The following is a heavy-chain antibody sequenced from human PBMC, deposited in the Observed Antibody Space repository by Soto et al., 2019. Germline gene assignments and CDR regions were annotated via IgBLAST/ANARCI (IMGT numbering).Heavy chain of an antibody. CDR1: GYTFTSYA. CDR2: INAGNGNT. J-gene: IGHJ5*02. CDR3: ARLLWSSGDWFDP. Sequence: ASVKVSCKASGYTFTSYAMHWVRQAPGQRLEWMGWINAGNGNTKYSQKFQGRVTITRDTSASTAYMELSSLRSEDTAVYYCARLLWSSGDWFDPWGQGTLVTVSS. V-gene: IGHV1-3*01. D-gene: IGHD3-10*01.